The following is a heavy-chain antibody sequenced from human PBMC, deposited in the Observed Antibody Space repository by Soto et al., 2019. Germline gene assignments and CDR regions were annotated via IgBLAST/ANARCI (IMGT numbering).Heavy chain of an antibody. D-gene: IGHD2-2*01. V-gene: IGHV4-59*01. CDR3: ARVISYWFDP. CDR2: IYYSGST. J-gene: IGHJ5*02. CDR1: GGSISSYY. Sequence: QVQLQESGPGLMKPSETLSLTCTVSGGSISSYYWSWIRQPPGKGLEWIGYIYYSGSTNYNPSLKSRVTMSVDTSKNQFSLKLSSVTAADTAVYYCARVISYWFDPWGQGTLVTVSS.